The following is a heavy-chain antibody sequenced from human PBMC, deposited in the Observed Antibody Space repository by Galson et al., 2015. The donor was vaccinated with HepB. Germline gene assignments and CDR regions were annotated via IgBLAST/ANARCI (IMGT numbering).Heavy chain of an antibody. V-gene: IGHV1-58*01. D-gene: IGHD1-26*01. CDR2: IVVGSGNT. J-gene: IGHJ6*03. CDR3: AADPGRIVGAKYYYYYMDV. CDR1: GFTFTSSA. Sequence: SVKVSCKASGFTFTSSAVQWVRQARGQRLEWIGWIVVGSGNTNYAQKFQERVTITRDMSTSTAYMELSSLRSEDTAVYYCAADPGRIVGAKYYYYYMDVWGKGTTVTVSS.